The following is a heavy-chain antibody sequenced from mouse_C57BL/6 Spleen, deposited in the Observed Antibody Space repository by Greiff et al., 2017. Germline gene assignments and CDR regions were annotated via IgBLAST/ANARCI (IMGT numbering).Heavy chain of an antibody. Sequence: VKLMESGAELARPGASVKLSCKASGYTFTSYGISWVKQRTGQGLGWIGEIYPRSGNTYYNEKFKGKATLTADKSSSTAYMELRSLTSEDSAVYFCARVDYRNYYAMDYWGQGTSVTVSS. J-gene: IGHJ4*01. CDR1: GYTFTSYG. CDR2: IYPRSGNT. V-gene: IGHV1-81*01. D-gene: IGHD2-5*01. CDR3: ARVDYRNYYAMDY.